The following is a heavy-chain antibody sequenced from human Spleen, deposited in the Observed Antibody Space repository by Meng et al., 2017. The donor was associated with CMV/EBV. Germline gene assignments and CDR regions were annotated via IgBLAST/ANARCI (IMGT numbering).Heavy chain of an antibody. CDR3: ARDSDSSSPYFDY. CDR1: GFRFSDYY. CDR2: ISSSSSYT. J-gene: IGHJ4*02. Sequence: QGQLVGSGGGLVKPGGSLRLSCAASGFRFSDYYMSWIRQAPGKGLEWVSYISSSSSYTNYADSVKGRFTISRDNAKNSLYLQMNSLRAEDTAVYYCARDSDSSSPYFDYWGQGTLVTVSS. V-gene: IGHV3-11*05. D-gene: IGHD6-6*01.